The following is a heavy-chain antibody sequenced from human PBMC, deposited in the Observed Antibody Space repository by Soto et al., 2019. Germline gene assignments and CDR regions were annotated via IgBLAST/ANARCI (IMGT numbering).Heavy chain of an antibody. J-gene: IGHJ4*02. CDR1: GFTFSNYA. CDR2: ISSGGVNT. Sequence: EVQLLESGGDLVQPGGSLRVSCAASGFTFSNYAMTWVRQAPGKGLEWVSAISSGGVNTYYADSVKGRFTISRDNSKNTLYLQMNSLRAEDTAKYYCAKVGPYYYDNSLPDDYWRQGTMVTVSS. CDR3: AKVGPYYYDNSLPDDY. D-gene: IGHD3-22*01. V-gene: IGHV3-23*01.